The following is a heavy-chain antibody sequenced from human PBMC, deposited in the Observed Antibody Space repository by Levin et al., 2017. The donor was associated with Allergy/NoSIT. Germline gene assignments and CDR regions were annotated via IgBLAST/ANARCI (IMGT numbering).Heavy chain of an antibody. CDR2: IINSGVGT. V-gene: IGHV3-23*01. J-gene: IGHJ4*02. CDR3: AKDAIRGSDQPYYFDY. D-gene: IGHD6-19*01. Sequence: LSLTCAASGFTFHNYAMSWVRQAPGKGLEWVSAIINSGVGTYYADSVKGRFTISRDNSKNTMYLQTNSLRAEDTAVYFCAKDAIRGSDQPYYFDYWGQGTLVTASS. CDR1: GFTFHNYA.